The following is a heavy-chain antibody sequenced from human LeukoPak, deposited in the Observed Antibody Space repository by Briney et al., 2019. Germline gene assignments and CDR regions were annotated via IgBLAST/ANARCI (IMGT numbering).Heavy chain of an antibody. CDR3: ARQQSGQQGDAFDV. D-gene: IGHD2-15*01. J-gene: IGHJ3*01. V-gene: IGHV3-23*01. CDR2: ISGSGDTT. CDR1: GFTFTTYG. Sequence: AGGSLRLSCAASGFTFTTYGLTWVRQAPGKGLEWVSAISGSGDTTFYADSVKGRFTISRDNSKNTLYLQMNSLRAGDTAVYYCARQQSGQQGDAFDVWGQGTMVTVSS.